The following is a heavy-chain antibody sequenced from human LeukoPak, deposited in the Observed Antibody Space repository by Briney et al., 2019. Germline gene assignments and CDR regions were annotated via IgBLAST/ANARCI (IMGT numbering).Heavy chain of an antibody. CDR3: ARARENYYDSSGYSPDC. D-gene: IGHD3-22*01. Sequence: SVKVSCKASGGTFSSYAISWVRQAPGQGLEWMGGIIPIFGTANYAQKFQGRVTITADESTSTAYMELSSLRSEDTAVYYCARARENYYDSSGYSPDCWGQGTLVTVSS. CDR2: IIPIFGTA. V-gene: IGHV1-69*13. CDR1: GGTFSSYA. J-gene: IGHJ4*02.